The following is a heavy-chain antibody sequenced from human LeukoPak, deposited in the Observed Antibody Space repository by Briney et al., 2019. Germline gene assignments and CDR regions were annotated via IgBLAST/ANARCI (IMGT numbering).Heavy chain of an antibody. CDR3: ASRGDYQGFDY. V-gene: IGHV4-34*01. Sequence: SETLSLTCTASGGSISSYYWSWIRQPPGKGLEWIGEINHSGSTNYNPSLKSRVTISVDTSKNQFSQKLSSVTAADTAVYYCASRGDYQGFDYWGQGTLVTVSS. CDR1: GGSISSYY. J-gene: IGHJ4*02. CDR2: INHSGST. D-gene: IGHD4-17*01.